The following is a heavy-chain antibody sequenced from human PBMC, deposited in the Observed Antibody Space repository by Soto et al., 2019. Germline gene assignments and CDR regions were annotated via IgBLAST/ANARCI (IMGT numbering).Heavy chain of an antibody. Sequence: SETLSLTCAVYGGSFSGYYWSWIRQPPGKGLEWIGEINHSGSTNYNPSLKSRVTISVDTSKNQFSLKLSSVTAADTAVYYCARARYGMDVWGQGTTVTAP. CDR3: ARARYGMDV. CDR1: GGSFSGYY. J-gene: IGHJ6*02. V-gene: IGHV4-34*01. CDR2: INHSGST.